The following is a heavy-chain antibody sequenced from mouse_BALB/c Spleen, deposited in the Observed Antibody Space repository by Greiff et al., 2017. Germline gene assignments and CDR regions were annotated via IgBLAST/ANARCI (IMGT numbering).Heavy chain of an antibody. CDR2: IDPETGGT. V-gene: IGHV1-15*01. CDR1: GYTFTDYE. CDR3: TREGYDAMDY. J-gene: IGHJ4*01. D-gene: IGHD2-14*01. Sequence: QVTLKVSGAELVRPGASVTLSCKASGYTFTDYEMHWVKQTPVHGLEWIGAIDPETGGTAYNQKFKGKATLTADKSSSTAYMELRSLTSEDSAVYYCTREGYDAMDYWGQGTSVTVSS.